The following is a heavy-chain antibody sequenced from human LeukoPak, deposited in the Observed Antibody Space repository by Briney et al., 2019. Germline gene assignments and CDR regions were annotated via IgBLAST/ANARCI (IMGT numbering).Heavy chain of an antibody. CDR3: ARDWRGGFDP. J-gene: IGHJ5*02. CDR1: GFTFTSSA. V-gene: IGHV1-69*04. Sequence: ASVKVSCKASGFTFTSSAMQWVRQAPGQGLEWMGRIIPILGIANYAQKFQGRVTITADKSTSTAYMELSSLRSEDTAVYYCARDWRGGFDPWGQGTLVTVSS. CDR2: IIPILGIA. D-gene: IGHD6-25*01.